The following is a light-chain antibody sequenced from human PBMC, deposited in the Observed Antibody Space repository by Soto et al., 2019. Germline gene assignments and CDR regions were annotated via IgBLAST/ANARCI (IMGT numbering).Light chain of an antibody. CDR3: PQYGSSPQT. CDR1: QSVSSSY. CDR2: GAS. J-gene: IGKJ1*01. V-gene: IGKV3-20*01. Sequence: EIELTQSPGTLSLSPGERATLSCRASQSVSSSYLAWYQQKPGQAPRLLIYGASSRATGIPDRFSGSGSGTDFTLTISRLEPEDFAVYYCPQYGSSPQTFGQGTKVEIK.